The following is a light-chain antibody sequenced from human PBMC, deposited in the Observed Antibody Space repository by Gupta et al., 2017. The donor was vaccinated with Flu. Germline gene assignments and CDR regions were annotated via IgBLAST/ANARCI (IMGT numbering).Light chain of an antibody. CDR3: QSYDSSLSGSMV. CDR1: SSNIGAGYD. V-gene: IGLV1-40*01. CDR2: GNS. Sequence: TISCTGSSSNIGAGYDVHWYQQLPGTAPKLLIYGNSNRPSGVPDRFSGSKSGTSASLAITGLQAEDEADYYCQSYDSSLSGSMVFGGGTKLTVL. J-gene: IGLJ3*02.